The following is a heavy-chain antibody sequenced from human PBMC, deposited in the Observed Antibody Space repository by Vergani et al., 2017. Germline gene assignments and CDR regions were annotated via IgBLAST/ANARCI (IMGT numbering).Heavy chain of an antibody. Sequence: QAQLVQSGAEVKTPGASVKVSCRAPGHTFSNYYMYWVRQAPGLGLEWMGIINPSDGSASYAQKFQGRVTLTRDTSTSTVYMNLRSLRSEDTAVYYCTRAAACGSGNTYYYYGMDVWGQGTTVTVSS. CDR3: TRAAACGSGNTYYYYGMDV. CDR2: INPSDGSA. V-gene: IGHV1-46*03. CDR1: GHTFSNYY. J-gene: IGHJ6*02. D-gene: IGHD3-10*01.